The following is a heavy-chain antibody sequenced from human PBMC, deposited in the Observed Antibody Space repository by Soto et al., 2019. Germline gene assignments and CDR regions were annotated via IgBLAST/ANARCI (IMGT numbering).Heavy chain of an antibody. CDR1: GYDFTTYG. Sequence: QVHLVQSGAEVKKSGASVKVSYKGSGYDFTTYGITWVRQAPGQGLEWMAWISAHNGNTDYAQKLQGRVTVTRDTSTSTAYMELRSLRSDDTAVYYCARGRYGDYWGQGALVTVSS. CDR2: ISAHNGNT. CDR3: ARGRYGDY. J-gene: IGHJ4*02. V-gene: IGHV1-18*01. D-gene: IGHD1-1*01.